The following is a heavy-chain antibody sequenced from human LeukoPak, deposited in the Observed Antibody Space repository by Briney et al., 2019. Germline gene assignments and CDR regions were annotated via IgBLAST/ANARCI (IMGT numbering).Heavy chain of an antibody. CDR2: IYTSGST. CDR1: GGSISSYY. CDR3: AASYCGGDCYSYYFDY. Sequence: SGTLSLTCTVSGGSISSYYWSWIRQPAGKGLEWIGRIYTSGSTNYNPSLKSRVTISVDKSKNQFSLKLSSVTAADTAVYYCAASYCGGDCYSYYFDYWGQGTLVTVSS. J-gene: IGHJ4*02. D-gene: IGHD2-21*02. V-gene: IGHV4-4*07.